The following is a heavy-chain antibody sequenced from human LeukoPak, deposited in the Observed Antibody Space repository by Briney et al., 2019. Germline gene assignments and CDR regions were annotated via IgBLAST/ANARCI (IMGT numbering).Heavy chain of an antibody. Sequence: ASVKVSCKASGGTFISYAISWVRQAPGQGLEWMGGIIPIFGTANYAQKFQGRVTITADESTSTAYMELSSLRSEDTAVYYCARDPAYSSSSYSWFDPWGQGTLVTVSS. CDR3: ARDPAYSSSSYSWFDP. J-gene: IGHJ5*02. D-gene: IGHD6-6*01. CDR2: IIPIFGTA. V-gene: IGHV1-69*01. CDR1: GGTFISYA.